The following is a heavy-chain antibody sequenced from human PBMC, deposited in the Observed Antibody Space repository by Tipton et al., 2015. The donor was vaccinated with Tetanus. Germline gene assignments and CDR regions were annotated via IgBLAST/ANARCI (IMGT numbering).Heavy chain of an antibody. J-gene: IGHJ4*02. CDR1: GYSFSSYW. V-gene: IGHV5-51*01. D-gene: IGHD1-1*01. CDR3: AKVSAPGTIATGNFDY. CDR2: FFPGDSES. Sequence: VQLVQSGAEAKKPGESLKISCRGSGYSFSSYWIAWARKVPGKGLEWMGIFFPGDSESRYSPSFQGQVTMSGDNSIRTAYLQWNSLRASDTATYYCAKVSAPGTIATGNFDYWGQGTPVTVSS.